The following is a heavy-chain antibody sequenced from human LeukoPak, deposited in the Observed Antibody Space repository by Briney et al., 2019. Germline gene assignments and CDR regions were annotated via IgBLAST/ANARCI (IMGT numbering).Heavy chain of an antibody. CDR2: ISSSSSYI. D-gene: IGHD3-22*01. V-gene: IGHV3-21*01. Sequence: GGSLRLSCAASGFTFSSYSMNWLRQAPGKGLEWVSSISSSSSYIYYADSVKGRFTISRDNAKNSLYLQMNSLRAEDTAVYYCATQYYYDSSGYTRNDYWGQGTLVTVSS. CDR1: GFTFSSYS. CDR3: ATQYYYDSSGYTRNDY. J-gene: IGHJ4*02.